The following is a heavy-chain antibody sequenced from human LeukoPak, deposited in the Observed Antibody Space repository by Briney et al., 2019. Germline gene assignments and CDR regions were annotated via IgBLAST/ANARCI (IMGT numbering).Heavy chain of an antibody. CDR2: IYTSGST. D-gene: IGHD3-22*01. CDR3: ARAAPAYYYDTHQAFDI. CDR1: GGSISSYY. J-gene: IGHJ3*02. Sequence: SETLSLTCTVSGGSISSYYWSWIRQPAGKGLEWIGRIYTSGSTNYNPSLKSRVTMSVDTSKNQFSLKLSSVTAADTAVYYCARAAPAYYYDTHQAFDIWGQGTMVTVSS. V-gene: IGHV4-4*07.